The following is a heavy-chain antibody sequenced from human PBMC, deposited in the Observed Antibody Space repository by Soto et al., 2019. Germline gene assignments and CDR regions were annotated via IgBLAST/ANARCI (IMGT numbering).Heavy chain of an antibody. CDR3: ARVVKAGDYGDYGRYYFDY. Sequence: QVQLVQSGAEVKKPGASVKVYCKASGYTFTTYGITWVRQAPGQGLEWMGWISAYSGNTNYAQKLQGRLTVTTDTYTSTAYMDLRSLRSDYTAVYYCARVVKAGDYGDYGRYYFDYWGHGTLVTVSS. V-gene: IGHV1-18*04. D-gene: IGHD4-17*01. J-gene: IGHJ4*01. CDR2: ISAYSGNT. CDR1: GYTFTTYG.